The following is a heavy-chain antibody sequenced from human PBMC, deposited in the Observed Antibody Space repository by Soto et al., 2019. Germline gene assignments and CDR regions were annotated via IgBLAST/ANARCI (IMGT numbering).Heavy chain of an antibody. D-gene: IGHD3-22*01. CDR3: ARHSYYYDSSGYAGDI. V-gene: IGHV5-51*01. CDR2: IYPGDSDT. Sequence: ESLKISCKGSGYSFTSYWIGWVRRMPGKGLEWMGIIYPGDSDTRYSPSFQGQVTISADKSISTAYLQWSSLKASDTAMYYCARHSYYYDSSGYAGDIWGQGTMVTVSS. CDR1: GYSFTSYW. J-gene: IGHJ3*02.